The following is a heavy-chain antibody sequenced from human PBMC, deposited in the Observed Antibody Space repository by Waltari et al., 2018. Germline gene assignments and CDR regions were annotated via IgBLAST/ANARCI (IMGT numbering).Heavy chain of an antibody. J-gene: IGHJ4*02. CDR2: INPYSGGT. D-gene: IGHD2-2*01. CDR3: ATAPDAFQIIN. V-gene: IGHV1-2*02. Sequence: QVQLVQSGAEVKKPGASVKVSCKTSGYTFTGYYMYWVRQAPGQGLEWMGWINPYSGGTAYAQEFQGRVTLTRDTSISTAYMELNRLISDDSAMYYCATAPDAFQIINWGQGTLVTVSS. CDR1: GYTFTGYY.